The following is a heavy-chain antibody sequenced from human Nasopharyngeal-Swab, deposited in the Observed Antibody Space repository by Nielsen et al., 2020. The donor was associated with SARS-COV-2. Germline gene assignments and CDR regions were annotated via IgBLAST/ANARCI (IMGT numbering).Heavy chain of an antibody. CDR3: ARVPWQWLVHFDY. J-gene: IGHJ4*02. CDR2: INSDGSST. D-gene: IGHD6-19*01. CDR1: GFTFSSYW. Sequence: GGSLRLSCAASGFTFSSYWMHWVRQAPGKGLVWVSRINSDGSSTSYADSVKGRFTISRDNAKNTLYLQMNSLRAVDTAVYYCARVPWQWLVHFDYWGQGTLVTVSS. V-gene: IGHV3-74*01.